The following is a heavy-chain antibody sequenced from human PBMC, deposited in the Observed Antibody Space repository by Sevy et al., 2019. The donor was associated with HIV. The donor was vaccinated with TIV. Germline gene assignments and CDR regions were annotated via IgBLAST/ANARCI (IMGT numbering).Heavy chain of an antibody. CDR1: GVSISSSSYD. Sequence: SETLSLTCSVSGVSISSSSYDWGWIRQPPGKGLEWIGSIYYSGSTYYNPSLMSRVTVSVDTSKNQFSLNLRSVTAADTAVYYWAGNGGIVDRAFDFWGRGTLVTVSS. D-gene: IGHD2-21*01. V-gene: IGHV4-39*01. CDR2: IYYSGST. CDR3: AGNGGIVDRAFDF. J-gene: IGHJ4*02.